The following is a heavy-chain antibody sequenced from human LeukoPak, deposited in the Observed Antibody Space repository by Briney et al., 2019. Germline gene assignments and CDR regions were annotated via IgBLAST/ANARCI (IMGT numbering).Heavy chain of an antibody. CDR2: IYYSGST. CDR3: AVQYLPKQLVFDY. Sequence: SETLSLTCTVSGGSISSYYWSWIRQPPGKGLEWIGYIYYSGSTNYNPSLKSRVTISVDTSKNQFSLKLSSVTAADTAVYYCAVQYLPKQLVFDYWGQGTLVTVSS. V-gene: IGHV4-59*01. CDR1: GGSISSYY. J-gene: IGHJ4*02. D-gene: IGHD6-6*01.